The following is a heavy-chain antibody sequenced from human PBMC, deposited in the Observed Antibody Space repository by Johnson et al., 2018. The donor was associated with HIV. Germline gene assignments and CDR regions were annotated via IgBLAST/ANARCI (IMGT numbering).Heavy chain of an antibody. J-gene: IGHJ3*02. CDR2: ISYDGSNK. Sequence: QVYLVESGGGVVQPGRSLRLSCAASGFTFSSYGIHWVRQAPGKGLEWVAVISYDGSNKYYADSVKGRFTISRDNSKNTLYLQMNSLRAEDTAVYYCAKATTGSDAFDIWGQGTMVTVSS. CDR3: AKATTGSDAFDI. V-gene: IGHV3-30*19. CDR1: GFTFSSYG. D-gene: IGHD1-1*01.